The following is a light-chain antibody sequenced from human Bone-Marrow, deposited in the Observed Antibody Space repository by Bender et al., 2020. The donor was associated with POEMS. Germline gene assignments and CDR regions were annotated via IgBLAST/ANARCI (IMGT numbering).Light chain of an antibody. J-gene: IGLJ1*01. CDR2: DVS. CDR1: TSDVGSHDL. V-gene: IGLV2-14*02. CDR3: SSYTMSSSLGYV. Sequence: QSALTQPASVSGSPGESIAISCTGATSDVGSHDLVSWYQQHPGMAPKLLIYDVSKRPSGVSDRFSGSKSGNTASLTISGLQAEDEADYYCSSYTMSSSLGYVFGTGTKVTVL.